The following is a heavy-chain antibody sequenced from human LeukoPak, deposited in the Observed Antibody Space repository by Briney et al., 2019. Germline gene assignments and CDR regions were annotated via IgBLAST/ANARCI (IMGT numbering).Heavy chain of an antibody. D-gene: IGHD3-10*01. CDR1: GYSFTSYW. Sequence: HGESLKISCKGSGYSFTSYWIGWVRQMPGKSLEWMGTIYPGDSDTRYSPSFQGQVTISADKSISTAYLQWSSLKASDTAMYYCARLYYGSGSYYRRASKLGYYFDYWGQGTLVTVSS. CDR2: IYPGDSDT. V-gene: IGHV5-51*01. J-gene: IGHJ4*02. CDR3: ARLYYGSGSYYRRASKLGYYFDY.